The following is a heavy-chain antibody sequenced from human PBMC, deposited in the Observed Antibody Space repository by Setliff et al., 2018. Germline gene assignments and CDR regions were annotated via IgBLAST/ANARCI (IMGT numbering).Heavy chain of an antibody. CDR3: VNSYRGYDDYPDY. V-gene: IGHV3-7*03. CDR1: GFTLRIYW. CDR2: IKHDGSEK. D-gene: IGHD3-16*02. Sequence: GGSLRLSCAASGFTLRIYWMHWVRQAPGKGLEWVSNIKHDGSEKYYVDSVRGRFTISRDNAKNSLYLQMNSLRVEDTAVYYCVNSYRGYDDYPDYWGQGTLVTVSS. J-gene: IGHJ4*02.